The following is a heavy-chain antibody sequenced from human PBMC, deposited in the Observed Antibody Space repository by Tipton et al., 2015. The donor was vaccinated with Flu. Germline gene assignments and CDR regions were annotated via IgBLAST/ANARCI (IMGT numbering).Heavy chain of an antibody. CDR2: INPNSGGT. Sequence: QVQLVQSGAEVKKPGASVKVSCKASGYTFTGYYMHWVRQAPGQGLEWMGWINPNSGGTTYAQKFQGRVTMTRDTSISTAYMELSRLRSDDTAVYYCAGERVYSRGWADYWGQGTLVSVSS. D-gene: IGHD6-19*01. J-gene: IGHJ4*02. V-gene: IGHV1-2*02. CDR1: GYTFTGYY. CDR3: AGERVYSRGWADY.